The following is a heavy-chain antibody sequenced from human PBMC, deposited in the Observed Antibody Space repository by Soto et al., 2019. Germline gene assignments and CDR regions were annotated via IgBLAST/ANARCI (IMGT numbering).Heavy chain of an antibody. Sequence: GGSLRLSCAASGFTFSSYWMSWVRQAPGKGLEWVANIKQDGSEKYYVDSVKGRFTISRDNAKNSLYLQMNSLRAEDTAVYYCARVWSGYIAHYYYGMDVWGQGTTVTVSS. D-gene: IGHD3-3*01. J-gene: IGHJ6*02. CDR1: GFTFSSYW. CDR2: IKQDGSEK. V-gene: IGHV3-7*01. CDR3: ARVWSGYIAHYYYGMDV.